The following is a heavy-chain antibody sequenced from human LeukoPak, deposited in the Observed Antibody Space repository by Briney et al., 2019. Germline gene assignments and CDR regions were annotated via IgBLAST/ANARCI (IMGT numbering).Heavy chain of an antibody. CDR3: AKVASLCTSTSCVRGGFDY. CDR2: LSGSGGNT. V-gene: IGHV3-23*01. CDR1: GFTFSSYA. D-gene: IGHD2-2*01. J-gene: IGHJ4*02. Sequence: GGSLLLSCASSGFTFSSYARSWVRQAPGKGLEWVSALSGSGGNTYYADSVKGRFTISRDNSKNTLYLQMNSLRAEDTAKYYCAKVASLCTSTSCVRGGFDYWGQGTLVTVSS.